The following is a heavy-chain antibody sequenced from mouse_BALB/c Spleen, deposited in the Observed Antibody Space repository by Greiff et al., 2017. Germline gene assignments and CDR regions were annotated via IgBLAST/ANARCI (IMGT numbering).Heavy chain of an antibody. CDR2: IWGDGST. V-gene: IGHV2-6-7*01. J-gene: IGHJ1*01. D-gene: IGHD1-1*01. CDR3: ARGTYYGYGYFDV. CDR1: GFSLTGYG. Sequence: VQLQESGPGLVPPSQSLSITCTVSGFSLTGYGVNWVRQPPGKGLEWLGMIWGDGSTDYNSALKSRLSISKHNSKSQVFLKMNSLQTDDTARYYCARGTYYGYGYFDVWGAGTTVTVSS.